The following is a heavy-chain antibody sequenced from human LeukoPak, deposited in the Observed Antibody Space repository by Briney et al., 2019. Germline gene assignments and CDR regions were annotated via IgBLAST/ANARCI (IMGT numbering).Heavy chain of an antibody. V-gene: IGHV3-48*01. CDR3: ARVGGRGIDY. CDR2: TGSMGSTI. CDR1: GFSFNIYS. Sequence: HLGGSLRLSCSASGFSFNIYSMSWVRQSPGKGLEWIAYTGSMGSTIHYADSVKGRFTISRDNAKKSLYLQMDTLRGDDTAVYYCARVGGRGIDYWGQGSLVSVSS. J-gene: IGHJ4*02.